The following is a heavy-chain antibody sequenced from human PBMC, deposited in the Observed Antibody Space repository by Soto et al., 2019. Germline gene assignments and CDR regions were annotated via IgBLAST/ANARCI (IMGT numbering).Heavy chain of an antibody. CDR1: GGTFSSYA. J-gene: IGHJ4*02. CDR3: AREWRDSSGWYASDY. Sequence: ASVKVSCKASGGTFSSYAISWVRQAPGQGLEWMGGIIPIFGTANYAQKFQGRVTITADESKNQFSLKLSSVTAADTAVYYCAREWRDSSGWYASDYWGQGTLVTVSS. CDR2: IIPIFGTA. D-gene: IGHD6-19*01. V-gene: IGHV1-69*13.